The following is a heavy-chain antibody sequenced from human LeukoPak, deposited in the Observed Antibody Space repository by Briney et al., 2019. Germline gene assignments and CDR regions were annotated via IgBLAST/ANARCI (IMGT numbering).Heavy chain of an antibody. CDR2: INPTTGHT. Sequence: ASVKVSCEPFGFTLTAYYVHWFRQAPGQGLEWLGWINPTTGHTKNAEKLQGRVTMTRDTPITTVYMELNRLRSDDTATYYCARGGSGMVDLWGQGTLVSVSS. J-gene: IGHJ5*02. CDR1: GFTLTAYY. CDR3: ARGGSGMVDL. D-gene: IGHD3-10*01. V-gene: IGHV1-2*02.